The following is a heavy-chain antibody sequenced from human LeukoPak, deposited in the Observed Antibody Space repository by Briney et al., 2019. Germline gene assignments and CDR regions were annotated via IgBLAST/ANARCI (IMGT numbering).Heavy chain of an antibody. Sequence: GGSLRLSCAASGFTFSDYYMSWSRQAPGKGLEWISYITSSGTTIYYADSVKGRFTVSRDNAKNSLYLQMNSLRAEDTAVYYCARDLIAAAIDYWGQGTLVTVSS. D-gene: IGHD6-13*01. V-gene: IGHV3-11*04. J-gene: IGHJ4*02. CDR2: ITSSGTTI. CDR1: GFTFSDYY. CDR3: ARDLIAAAIDY.